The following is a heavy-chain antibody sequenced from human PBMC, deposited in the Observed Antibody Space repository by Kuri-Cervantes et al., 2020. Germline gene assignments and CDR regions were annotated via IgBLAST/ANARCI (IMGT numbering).Heavy chain of an antibody. CDR3: ARGRGSSWYYFQH. J-gene: IGHJ1*01. Sequence: SETLSLTCAVYGGSFSGYYWSWIRQPPGKGLEWIGEINHSGSTNYNPSLKSRVTISVDTSKNQFSLKLSSVTAADTAVYYCARGRGSSWYYFQHWGQGTLVTVSS. D-gene: IGHD6-13*01. CDR2: INHSGST. V-gene: IGHV4-34*01. CDR1: GGSFSGYY.